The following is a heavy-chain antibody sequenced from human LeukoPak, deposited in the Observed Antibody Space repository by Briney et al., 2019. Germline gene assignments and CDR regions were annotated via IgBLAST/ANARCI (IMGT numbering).Heavy chain of an antibody. CDR2: INHNGST. D-gene: IGHD6-13*01. CDR1: GGSFSGYY. CDR3: ARGRGYSSSWYFY. V-gene: IGHV4-34*01. J-gene: IGHJ4*02. Sequence: PSDTLSLTCAVYGGSFSGYYWSWIRQPPGKGLEGIGEINHNGSTNYNPSLKNRVTISVDTSKNQFSLKLSSVTAADTAVYYCARGRGYSSSWYFYWGQGTLVTVSS.